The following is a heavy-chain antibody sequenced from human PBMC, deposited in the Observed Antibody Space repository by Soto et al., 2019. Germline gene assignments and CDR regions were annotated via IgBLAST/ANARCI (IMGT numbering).Heavy chain of an antibody. Sequence: QVQLVESGGGVVQPGRSLRLSCAASGFTFSSYGMHWVRQAPGKGLEWVAVISYDGTEKYHADSVKGRFTISRDNSKNALDLQVNGVRAEDTAVYYCARKPETGTTVPFDYWGQGTLVTVSS. CDR2: ISYDGTEK. J-gene: IGHJ4*02. CDR1: GFTFSSYG. V-gene: IGHV3-30*03. CDR3: ARKPETGTTVPFDY. D-gene: IGHD1-1*01.